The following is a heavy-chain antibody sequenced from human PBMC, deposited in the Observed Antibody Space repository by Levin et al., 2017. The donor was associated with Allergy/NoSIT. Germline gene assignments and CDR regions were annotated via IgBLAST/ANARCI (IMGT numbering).Heavy chain of an antibody. Sequence: SCAASGFTFSSYGMHWVRQAPGKGLEWVAVIWYDGSNKYYADSVKGRFTISRDNSKNTLYLQMNSLRAEDTAVYYCARAAGYYGSGSGPWGQGTLVTVSS. CDR1: GFTFSSYG. CDR2: IWYDGSNK. D-gene: IGHD3-10*01. V-gene: IGHV3-33*01. J-gene: IGHJ5*02. CDR3: ARAAGYYGSGSGP.